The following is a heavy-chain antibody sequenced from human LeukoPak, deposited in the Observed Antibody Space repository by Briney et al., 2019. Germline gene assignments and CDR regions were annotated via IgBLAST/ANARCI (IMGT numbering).Heavy chain of an antibody. CDR3: ASNSSSSNPYDYYYYYMDV. CDR2: IYYSGST. V-gene: IGHV4-39*01. CDR1: GGSISSSSYY. D-gene: IGHD6-6*01. J-gene: IGHJ6*03. Sequence: PSETLSLTCTVSGGSISSSSYYWGWIRQPPGKGLEWIGSIYYSGSTYYNPSLKSRVTISVDTSKNQFSLKLSSVTAADTAVYYCASNSSSSNPYDYYYYYMDVWGKGTTVTVSS.